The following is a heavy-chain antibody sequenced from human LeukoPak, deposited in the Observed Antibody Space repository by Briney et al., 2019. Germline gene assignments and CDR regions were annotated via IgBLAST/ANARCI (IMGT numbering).Heavy chain of an antibody. Sequence: SETLSLTCAVYGGSFSGYYWSWIRQPPGKGLEWIGEINHSGSTNYNPSLKSRVTISVDTSKNQFSLKLSSVTAADTAVYYCARALEWFDTYYFDYWGQGTLVTVSS. CDR2: INHSGST. V-gene: IGHV4-34*01. J-gene: IGHJ4*02. D-gene: IGHD3-3*01. CDR3: ARALEWFDTYYFDY. CDR1: GGSFSGYY.